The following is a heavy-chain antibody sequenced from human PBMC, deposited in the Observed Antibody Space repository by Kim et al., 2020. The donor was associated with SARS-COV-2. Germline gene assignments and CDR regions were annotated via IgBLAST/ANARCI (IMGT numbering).Heavy chain of an antibody. V-gene: IGHV3-23*01. J-gene: IGHJ6*03. Sequence: GGSLRLSCAASGFTFSSYAMSWVRQAPGKGLEWVSAISGSGGSTYYADSVKGRFTISRDNSKNTLYLQMNSLRAEDTAVYYCAKRRAYCGGDCYPGNYYYYMDVWGKGTTVTVSS. CDR2: ISGSGGST. CDR3: AKRRAYCGGDCYPGNYYYYMDV. CDR1: GFTFSSYA. D-gene: IGHD2-21*02.